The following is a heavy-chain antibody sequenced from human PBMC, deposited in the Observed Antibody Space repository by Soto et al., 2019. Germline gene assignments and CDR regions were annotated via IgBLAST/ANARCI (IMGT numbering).Heavy chain of an antibody. J-gene: IGHJ1*01. Sequence: SVKVSCKASGGTSSSYAISWVRQAPGQGLEWMGGIIPIFGTANYAQKFQGRVTITADESTSTAYMELSSLRSEDTAVYYCAIDPAYYYDSSGRLPQYFQHWGQGTLVTVSS. CDR1: GGTSSSYA. V-gene: IGHV1-69*13. CDR3: AIDPAYYYDSSGRLPQYFQH. CDR2: IIPIFGTA. D-gene: IGHD3-22*01.